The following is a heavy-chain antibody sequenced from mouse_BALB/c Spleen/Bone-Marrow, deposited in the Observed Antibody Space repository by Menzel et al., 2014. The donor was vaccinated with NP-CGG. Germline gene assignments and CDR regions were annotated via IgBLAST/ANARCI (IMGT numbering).Heavy chain of an antibody. D-gene: IGHD3-1*01. CDR1: GYTFSSYW. J-gene: IGHJ4*01. CDR2: ILPGSGST. V-gene: IGHV1-9*01. Sequence: QVQLQQSGAELMKPGASVKISRKATGYTFSSYWIEWVKQRPGNGLEWIGEILPGSGSTNYNEKFKGKATFTADISSNTAYMQLTRLTSGDSTFYYCARGSWDDWGEGTSVTVSS. CDR3: ARGSWDD.